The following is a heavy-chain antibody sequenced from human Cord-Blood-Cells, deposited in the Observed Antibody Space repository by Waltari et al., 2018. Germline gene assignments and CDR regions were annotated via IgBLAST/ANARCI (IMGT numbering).Heavy chain of an antibody. CDR1: GGSFSGYY. D-gene: IGHD3-22*01. CDR3: ARHVPDYYDSSGYYLDY. Sequence: QVQLQQWGAGLLKPSETLSLTCAVYGGSFSGYYWSWIRQPPGKGLEWIGEINHSGSTNYNPSLKSRVTISVDTSKNQFSLMLSSVTAADTAVYYCARHVPDYYDSSGYYLDYWGQGTLVTVSS. V-gene: IGHV4-34*01. CDR2: INHSGST. J-gene: IGHJ4*02.